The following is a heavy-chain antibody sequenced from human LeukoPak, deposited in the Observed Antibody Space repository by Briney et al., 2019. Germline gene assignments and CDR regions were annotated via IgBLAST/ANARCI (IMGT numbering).Heavy chain of an antibody. CDR1: GFTFSSYG. CDR2: IWYDGSNK. Sequence: PGGSLRLSCAASGFTFSSYGMHWVRQAPGKGLEWVAVIWYDGSNKYYADSVKGRFTISRDNSKNTLYLQMNSLRAEDTAVYYCARDGYDFWSDYPTTLDYWGQGTLVTVSS. J-gene: IGHJ4*02. D-gene: IGHD3-3*01. CDR3: ARDGYDFWSDYPTTLDY. V-gene: IGHV3-33*08.